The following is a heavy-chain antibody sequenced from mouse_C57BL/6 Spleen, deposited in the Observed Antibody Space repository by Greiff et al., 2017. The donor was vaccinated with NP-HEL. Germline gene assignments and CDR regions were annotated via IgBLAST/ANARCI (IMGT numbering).Heavy chain of an antibody. CDR1: GFTFSSYA. CDR3: ARDGDYYGSSLAWFAY. V-gene: IGHV5-4*01. D-gene: IGHD1-1*01. J-gene: IGHJ3*01. Sequence: EVHLVESGGGLVKPGGSLKLSCAASGFTFSSYAMSWVRQTPDKRLEWVATISDGGSYTYYPDNVKGRFTICRDNAKNNLYLQMSHLKSEDTAMYYCARDGDYYGSSLAWFAYWGQGTLVTVSA. CDR2: ISDGGSYT.